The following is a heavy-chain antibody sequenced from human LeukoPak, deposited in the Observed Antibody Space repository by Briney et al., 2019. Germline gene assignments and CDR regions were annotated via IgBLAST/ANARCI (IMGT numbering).Heavy chain of an antibody. Sequence: PSETLSLTCAVYGGSFSGYYWSWIRQPPGKGLEWIGEINHSGSTNYNPSLKSRVTISVDTSKNQFSLRLSSVTAADTAVYYCARVSLGYCSSTSCRSGGYWGQGTLVTVSS. V-gene: IGHV4-34*01. J-gene: IGHJ4*02. CDR3: ARVSLGYCSSTSCRSGGY. D-gene: IGHD2-2*01. CDR1: GGSFSGYY. CDR2: INHSGST.